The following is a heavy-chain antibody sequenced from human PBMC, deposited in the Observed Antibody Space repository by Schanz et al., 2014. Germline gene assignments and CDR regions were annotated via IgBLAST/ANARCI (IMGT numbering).Heavy chain of an antibody. CDR3: AKGQLLSYYFDY. J-gene: IGHJ4*02. V-gene: IGHV3-7*03. CDR1: GFTFGDYA. D-gene: IGHD2-21*01. CDR2: INQDGSDK. Sequence: EVQLVESGGAVVQPGGSLRISCAASGFTFGDYAMHWVRQVPGKGLEWVANINQDGSDKSYVDSVKGRFTISRDNAKGSVYLQMNSLRAEDTAVYYCAKGQLLSYYFDYWGQGTLVTVSS.